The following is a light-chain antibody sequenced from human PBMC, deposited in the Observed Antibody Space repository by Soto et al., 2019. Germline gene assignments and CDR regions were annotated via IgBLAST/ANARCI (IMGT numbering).Light chain of an antibody. CDR3: SSYTTSSTRV. Sequence: QSVLTQPRSVSGSPGQSVTISCTGISSDVGGYNYVSWYQQHPGKAPKLMIYDVAERPSGVPDRFSGSKSANTASLTISGLQAKDEADYYCSSYTTSSTRVFGTGTKVTVL. CDR1: SSDVGGYNY. V-gene: IGLV2-11*01. CDR2: DVA. J-gene: IGLJ1*01.